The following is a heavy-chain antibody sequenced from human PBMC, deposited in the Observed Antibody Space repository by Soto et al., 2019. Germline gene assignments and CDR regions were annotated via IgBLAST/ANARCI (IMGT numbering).Heavy chain of an antibody. J-gene: IGHJ6*03. CDR1: GFSFDDYA. V-gene: IGHV3-9*01. CDR2: ITWHGGSI. Sequence: EVQLVESGGGLVQPGRSLRLSCAASGFSFDDYAMHWVRQAPGKGLEWVSGITWHGGSIGYADSVKGRFTISRDNAKNSLYLQMNSLRAEDTALYYCAKESTLYYYYYMDVWGKGTTVTVSS. CDR3: AKESTLYYYYYMDV.